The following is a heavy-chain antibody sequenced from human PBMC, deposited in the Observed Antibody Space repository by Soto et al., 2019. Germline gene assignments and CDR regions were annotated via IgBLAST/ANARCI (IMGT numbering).Heavy chain of an antibody. CDR3: ARRYCSAFDL. D-gene: IGHD2-15*01. CDR1: GGSISSYY. CDR2: IYYSGST. Sequence: QVQLQESGPGLVKPSETLSLTCTVSGGSISSYYWSWIRQPPGKGLEWIGYIYYSGSTNYNPSLKSRVTISVDTSKNQFSLKLSSVTAADTAVYYCARRYCSAFDLWGQGTMVTVSS. J-gene: IGHJ3*01. V-gene: IGHV4-59*01.